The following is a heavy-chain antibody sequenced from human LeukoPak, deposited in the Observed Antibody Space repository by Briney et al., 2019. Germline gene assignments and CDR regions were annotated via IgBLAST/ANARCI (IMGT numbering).Heavy chain of an antibody. D-gene: IGHD3-22*01. CDR1: GGSISSSTYY. V-gene: IGHV4-39*01. CDR2: IHYTGTT. J-gene: IGHJ4*02. Sequence: SETLSLTCTVSGGSISSSTYYWAWLRQPPGKGLEWLGTIHYTGTTYYNPSLKSRVTISVDTSKNQFSLNLSSVTAADTTFYYCARLGGYYDPPDYWGQGTLVTVSS. CDR3: ARLGGYYDPPDY.